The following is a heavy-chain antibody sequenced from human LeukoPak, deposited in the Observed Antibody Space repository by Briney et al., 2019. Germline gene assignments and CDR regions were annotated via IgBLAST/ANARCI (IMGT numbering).Heavy chain of an antibody. D-gene: IGHD2-2*02. J-gene: IGHJ4*02. CDR1: GGSFSGYY. CDR2: INHSGST. V-gene: IGHV4-34*01. Sequence: SSETLSLTCAVYGGSFSGYYWSWIRQPPGKGLEWTGEINHSGSTNYNPSLKSRVTISVDTSKNQFSLKLSSVTAADTAVYYCARGLPYCSSTSCYTRGSSFVYWGQGTLVTVSS. CDR3: ARGLPYCSSTSCYTRGSSFVY.